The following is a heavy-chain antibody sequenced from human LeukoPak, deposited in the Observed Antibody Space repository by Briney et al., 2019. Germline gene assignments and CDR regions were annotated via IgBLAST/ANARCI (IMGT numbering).Heavy chain of an antibody. CDR1: GFTFSSYA. V-gene: IGHV3-23*01. Sequence: PGGSLRLSCAASGFTFSSYAMSWVRQAPGKGLEWVSVISGSGGTTYYADSVKSRFTISRDSSKNTVYLQMNSLRAEDTAVYYCAEGSGSLDYWGQGTLVTVSS. J-gene: IGHJ4*02. CDR2: ISGSGGTT. CDR3: AEGSGSLDY. D-gene: IGHD1-26*01.